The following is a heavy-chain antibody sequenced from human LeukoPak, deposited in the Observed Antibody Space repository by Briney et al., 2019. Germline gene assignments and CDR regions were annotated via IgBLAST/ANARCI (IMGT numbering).Heavy chain of an antibody. V-gene: IGHV4-4*02. CDR2: IFHSGST. J-gene: IGHJ6*02. CDR3: ARGSYSSSWYPYYYYGMDV. Sequence: SETLSLTCAVSGGSLSSTNWWSWVRQPPGKGLEWIGEIFHSGSTNYNPSLKSRVTISVDKSKNQFSLKLSSVTAADTAVYYCARGSYSSSWYPYYYYGMDVWGQGTTVTVSS. D-gene: IGHD6-13*01. CDR1: GGSLSSTNW.